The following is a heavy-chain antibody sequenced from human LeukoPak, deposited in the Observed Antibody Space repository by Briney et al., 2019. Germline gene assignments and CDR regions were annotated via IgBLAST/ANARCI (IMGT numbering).Heavy chain of an antibody. CDR1: GYTFTGYY. D-gene: IGHD6-6*01. V-gene: IGHV1-2*02. J-gene: IGHJ6*02. CDR2: INPNSGGT. Sequence: ASVKVSCKASGYTFTGYYMHWGRQAPGQGLEWMGWINPNSGGTNYAQKFQGRVTMTRDTSISTAYMELSRLRSDDTAVYYCARVQLSSDYYYGMDVWGQGTTVTVSS. CDR3: ARVQLSSDYYYGMDV.